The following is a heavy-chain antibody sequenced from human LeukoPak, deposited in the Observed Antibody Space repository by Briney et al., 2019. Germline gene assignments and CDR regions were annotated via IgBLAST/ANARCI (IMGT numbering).Heavy chain of an antibody. J-gene: IGHJ4*02. Sequence: GGSVRLSCAASGFTFSNYWMHWVHQAPGKGLVWVGRINTDDSYTRYADSVKGRFTISRDNAKDTLYLQMNSLRVEDTAVHYCAREIMGYDPSGPGKWGQGTLVTVSS. D-gene: IGHD3-22*01. V-gene: IGHV3-74*01. CDR3: AREIMGYDPSGPGK. CDR1: GFTFSNYW. CDR2: INTDDSYT.